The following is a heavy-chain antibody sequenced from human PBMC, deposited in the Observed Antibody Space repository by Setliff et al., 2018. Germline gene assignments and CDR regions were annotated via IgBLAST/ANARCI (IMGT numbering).Heavy chain of an antibody. Sequence: PGGSLRLSCATSGLTISYYYMDWARQAPGKGLEWVGRIRDRANRYTTEYAASVKGRFTISRPDSEIAMYLQMNSLETEDTAVYYCARGPRDGYNSGLDYWGQGALVT. CDR3: ARGPRDGYNSGLDY. CDR1: GLTISYYY. V-gene: IGHV3-72*01. J-gene: IGHJ4*02. D-gene: IGHD5-12*01. CDR2: IRDRANRYTT.